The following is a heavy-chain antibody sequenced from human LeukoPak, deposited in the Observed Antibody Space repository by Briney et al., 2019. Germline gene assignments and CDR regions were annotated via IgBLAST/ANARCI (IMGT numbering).Heavy chain of an antibody. CDR2: MYTSGST. CDR3: ARQQTPVTSFDP. J-gene: IGHJ5*02. D-gene: IGHD6-13*01. CDR1: GGSISSYY. V-gene: IGHV4-4*07. Sequence: SETLSHTCTVSGGSISSYYWSWIRQPAGKGLQWIGHMYTSGSTNYNPSLKSRVTMSIDTSKNEFSLKMTSVTAADTAVYYCARQQTPVTSFDPWGQGTLVTVSS.